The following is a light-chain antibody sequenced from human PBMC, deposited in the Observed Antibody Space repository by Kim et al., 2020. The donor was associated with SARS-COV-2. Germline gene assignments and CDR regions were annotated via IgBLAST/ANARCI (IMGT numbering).Light chain of an antibody. CDR3: QGRDISSAHYV. CDR2: YDS. J-gene: IGLJ1*01. Sequence: SYELTQPPSVSVAPGKTARITCGGNNIGSKSVHWYQQKPGQAPVLVIYYDSDRPSGIPERFTGSNSGNTATLTISRVEAGDEADFYCQGRDISSAHYVFG. CDR1: NIGSKS. V-gene: IGLV3-21*04.